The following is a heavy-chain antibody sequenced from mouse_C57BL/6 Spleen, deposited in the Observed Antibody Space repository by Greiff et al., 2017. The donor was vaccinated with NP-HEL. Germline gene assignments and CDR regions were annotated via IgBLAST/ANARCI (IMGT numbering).Heavy chain of an antibody. D-gene: IGHD2-13*01. Sequence: EVKLQESGPGLVKPSQSLSLTCSVTGYSITSGYYWNWIRQFPGNKLEWMGYISYDGSNNYNPSLKNRISITRDTSKNQFFLKLNSVTTEDTATYYCARDGDYYPHEDFDVWGTGTTVTVSS. CDR3: ARDGDYYPHEDFDV. V-gene: IGHV3-6*01. CDR1: GYSITSGYY. J-gene: IGHJ1*03. CDR2: ISYDGSN.